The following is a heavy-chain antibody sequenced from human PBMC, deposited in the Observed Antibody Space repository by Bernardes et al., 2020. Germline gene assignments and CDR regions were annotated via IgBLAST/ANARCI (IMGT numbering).Heavy chain of an antibody. CDR2: ICHSRSAI. Sequence: GSLRLSCSASGFTFSSHCIHWVRPAPGKVLEWVSIICHSRSAIFYADSVKGRFTISRHNSKNTVWLQMNSLTVEDTAVYYCAKEFGDFPSNYFYYMDVWGKGTTVTVSS. D-gene: IGHD3-10*01. J-gene: IGHJ6*03. CDR3: AKEFGDFPSNYFYYMDV. CDR1: GFTFSSHC. V-gene: IGHV3-30*02.